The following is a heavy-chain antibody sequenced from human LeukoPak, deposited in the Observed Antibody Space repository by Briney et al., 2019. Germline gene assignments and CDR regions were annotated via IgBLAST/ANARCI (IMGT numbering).Heavy chain of an antibody. CDR3: ATDGAGFDT. J-gene: IGHJ5*02. CDR2: INIGGTNT. V-gene: IGHV3-11*01. CDR1: GFTFNDYY. Sequence: GGSLRLSCAASGFTFNDYYMSWIRQAPGKGVEWLSYINIGGTNTHYADSVKGRFTISRDNAKKSLYLEMNNLRAEDTAVYYCATDGAGFDTWGQGVLVTVSS.